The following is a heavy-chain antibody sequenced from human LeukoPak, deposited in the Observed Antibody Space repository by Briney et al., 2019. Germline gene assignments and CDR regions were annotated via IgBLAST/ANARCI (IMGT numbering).Heavy chain of an antibody. J-gene: IGHJ4*02. Sequence: PGGSLRLSCAASGFTFNGYWMSWVRQAPGKGLEWVAFIRYDGSNKYYADSVKGRFTISRDNSKNTLYLQMNSLRAEDTAVYYCAKDGSVYQLLGYYFDYWGQGTLVTVSS. D-gene: IGHD2-2*01. CDR1: GFTFNGYW. CDR3: AKDGSVYQLLGYYFDY. V-gene: IGHV3-30*02. CDR2: IRYDGSNK.